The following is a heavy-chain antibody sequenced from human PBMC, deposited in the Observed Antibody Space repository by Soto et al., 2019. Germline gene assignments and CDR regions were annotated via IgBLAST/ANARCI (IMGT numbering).Heavy chain of an antibody. Sequence: QVQLVQSGAEVKNPGASVKVSCKASGYTFTSHDINWMRQATGQGLEWMGWMNPNSGHTNYAQKFQGRVTMTRDTSISTAYMELTNLRSEDTAIYYCASDMSTTSGQGTLVTVSS. CDR1: GYTFTSHD. D-gene: IGHD2-2*01. J-gene: IGHJ5*02. CDR3: ASDMSTT. CDR2: MNPNSGHT. V-gene: IGHV1-8*01.